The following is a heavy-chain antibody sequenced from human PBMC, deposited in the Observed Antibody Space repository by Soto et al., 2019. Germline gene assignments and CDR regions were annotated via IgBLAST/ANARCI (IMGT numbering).Heavy chain of an antibody. D-gene: IGHD5-18*01. Sequence: QVQLQESGPGLVKPSQTLSLTCTVSGGSVSSDGYYWSWIRQHPGPGLVWIGYIYYSGSPYYEPSLQSHVTMTVDTSKNRFSLRLGSVTAADTAVYYCERGRFSSDTSYFAYWDQETLVTVSS. CDR2: IYYSGSP. CDR1: GGSVSSDGYY. CDR3: ERGRFSSDTSYFAY. V-gene: IGHV4-31*01. J-gene: IGHJ4*02.